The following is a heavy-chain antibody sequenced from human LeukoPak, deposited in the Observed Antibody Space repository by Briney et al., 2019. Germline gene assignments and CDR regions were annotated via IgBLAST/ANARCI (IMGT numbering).Heavy chain of an antibody. J-gene: IGHJ4*02. CDR2: IEQDGSEK. V-gene: IGHV3-7*01. Sequence: GGSLRLSCAASGFTLSSYWMTWVRPAQGKGLEWVGNIEQDGSEKTYVDSVQGRFTISRDNTKNSLYLQMNSLRAEDTALDYCARDQGAPGDYWGQGTVVTVS. CDR1: GFTLSSYW. CDR3: ARDQGAPGDY. D-gene: IGHD7-27*01.